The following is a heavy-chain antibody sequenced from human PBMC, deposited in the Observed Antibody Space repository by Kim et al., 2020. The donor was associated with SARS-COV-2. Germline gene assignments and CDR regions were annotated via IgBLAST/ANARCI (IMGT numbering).Heavy chain of an antibody. V-gene: IGHV3-53*01. CDR3: ARARGIAVDYYYYGMDV. J-gene: IGHJ6*02. Sequence: GGSLRLSCAASGFTVSSNYMSWVRQAPGKGLEWVSVIYSGGSTYYADSVKGRFTISRDNSKNTLYLQMNSLRAEDTAVYYCARARGIAVDYYYYGMDVWGQGTSVTVSS. CDR1: GFTVSSNY. CDR2: IYSGGST. D-gene: IGHD6-19*01.